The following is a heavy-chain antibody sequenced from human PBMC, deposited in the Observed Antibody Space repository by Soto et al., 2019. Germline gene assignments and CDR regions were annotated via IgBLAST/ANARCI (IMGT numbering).Heavy chain of an antibody. V-gene: IGHV1-2*04. CDR2: IYPKTGGT. CDR3: VRENWYYDY. CDR1: GYTFNPFY. J-gene: IGHJ4*02. Sequence: GASVKVSCKASGYTFNPFYIHWVRQAPGQGLEWMGLIYPKTGGTDYAQRFQGWATLTSDTSISTVYMELRSLKSDDTAVYYCVRENWYYDYWGQGTLVTVSS. D-gene: IGHD1-7*01.